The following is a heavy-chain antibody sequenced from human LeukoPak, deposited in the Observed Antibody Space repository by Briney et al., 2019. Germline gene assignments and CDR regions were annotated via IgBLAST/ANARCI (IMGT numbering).Heavy chain of an antibody. CDR1: GGSISSYY. CDR2: IYTSGST. V-gene: IGHV4-4*07. CDR3: ARVRVYCGGDCYRTYYYYMDV. Sequence: PSETLSLTYTVSGGSISSYYWSWIRQPAGKGLEWIGRIYTSGSTNYNPSLKSRVTMSVDTSKNQFSLKLSSVTAADTAVYYCARVRVYCGGDCYRTYYYYMDVWGKGTTVTVSS. D-gene: IGHD2-21*01. J-gene: IGHJ6*03.